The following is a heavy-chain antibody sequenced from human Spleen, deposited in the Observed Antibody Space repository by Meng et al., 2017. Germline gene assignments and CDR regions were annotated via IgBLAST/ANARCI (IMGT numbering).Heavy chain of an antibody. V-gene: IGHV4-61*01. Sequence: SETLSLTCTVSGGSVSSGSYYWSWIRQPPGKGLEWIGYIYYSGSTNYNPSLKSRVTISVDTSKNQFSLKLSSVTAADTAVYYCARDLPPFYDYVWGSYRYVVTIGNAFDIWGQGTMVTVSS. D-gene: IGHD3-16*02. J-gene: IGHJ3*02. CDR1: GGSVSSGSYY. CDR2: IYYSGST. CDR3: ARDLPPFYDYVWGSYRYVVTIGNAFDI.